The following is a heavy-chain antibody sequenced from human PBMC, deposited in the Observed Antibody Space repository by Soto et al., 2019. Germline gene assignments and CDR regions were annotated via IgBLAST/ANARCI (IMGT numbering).Heavy chain of an antibody. D-gene: IGHD4-17*01. CDR1: GFMFSTYA. CDR2: ISSSGDTT. V-gene: IGHV3-23*01. CDR3: AHPRGYGVFDAVDI. J-gene: IGHJ3*02. Sequence: GGSLRLSCAASGFMFSTYAMNWVRQAPGKGQEWVSAISSSGDTTYYAESVRGRFTISRDNSINTLYLQMSSLRTEDTAVFYCAHPRGYGVFDAVDIWGQGTMVTVSS.